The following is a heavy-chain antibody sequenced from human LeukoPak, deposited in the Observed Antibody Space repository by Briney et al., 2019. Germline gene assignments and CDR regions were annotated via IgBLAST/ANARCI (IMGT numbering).Heavy chain of an antibody. CDR3: AHSRKWLSDVFDM. CDR2: IYWDDDY. V-gene: IGHV2-5*02. D-gene: IGHD3-22*01. Sequence: SGPTLVNPTQTLTLICAVSGFSLSTTGGGVGWIRQPPGKALEWLALIYWDDDYRYSPSLQRRLNITKDTSKNQVVLIMTNMDPVDTATYYCAHSRKWLSDVFDMWGQGTLVTVSS. CDR1: GFSLSTTGGG. J-gene: IGHJ3*02.